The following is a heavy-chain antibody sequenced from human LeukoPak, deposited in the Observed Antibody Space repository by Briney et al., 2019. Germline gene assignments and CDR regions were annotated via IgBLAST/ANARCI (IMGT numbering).Heavy chain of an antibody. J-gene: IGHJ5*02. CDR2: INHSGST. V-gene: IGHV4-34*01. D-gene: IGHD2-2*01. CDR1: GGSFSGYY. Sequence: PSETLSLTCAVYGGSFSGYYWSWIRQPPGKGLEWIGEINHSGSTNYNPSLKSRVTISVDTSKNQFSLKLSSVTAADTAVYYCARTEAFCSDTSCSNWFDPWGQGTLVTVSS. CDR3: ARTEAFCSDTSCSNWFDP.